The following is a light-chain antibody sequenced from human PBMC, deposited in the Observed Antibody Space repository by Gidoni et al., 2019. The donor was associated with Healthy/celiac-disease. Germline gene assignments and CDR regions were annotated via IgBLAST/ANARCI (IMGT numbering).Light chain of an antibody. V-gene: IGLV2-8*01. CDR2: EVS. CDR3: SSYAGSNHLV. Sequence: QSALPQPPSASGSPGQSVTISCPGARRDVGGDNYVSWYHQHPGKAPHLMSYEVSKRPSGVPDRFSGSKSGNTASLTVSGLQAEDEADYYCSSYAGSNHLVFGGGTKLTVL. CDR1: RRDVGGDNY. J-gene: IGLJ2*01.